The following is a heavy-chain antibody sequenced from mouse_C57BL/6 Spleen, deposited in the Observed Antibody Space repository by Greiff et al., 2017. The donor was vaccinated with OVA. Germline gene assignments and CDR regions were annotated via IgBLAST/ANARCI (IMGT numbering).Heavy chain of an antibody. CDR1: GYTFTSYW. CDR3: ARGDYDGGWFAD. D-gene: IGHD2-4*01. CDR2: IHPNSGST. V-gene: IGHV1-64*01. Sequence: QVQLQQPGAELVKPGASVKLSCKASGYTFTSYWMHWVKQRPGQGLEWIGMIHPNSGSTNYNEKFKSKATLTVDKSSSTAYLQLSSLTSEDSAVYYCARGDYDGGWFADWGQGTLVTVSA. J-gene: IGHJ3*01.